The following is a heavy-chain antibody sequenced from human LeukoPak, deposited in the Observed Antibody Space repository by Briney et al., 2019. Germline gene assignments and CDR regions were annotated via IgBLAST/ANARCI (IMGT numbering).Heavy chain of an antibody. D-gene: IGHD3-22*01. J-gene: IGHJ4*02. CDR1: GFSFSDYA. CDR2: ISYDERDQ. V-gene: IGHV3-30*02. Sequence: GGSLRLSCAASGFSFSDYAIHWVRQAPGQGLQWVASISYDERDQFYTDSVKGRFTLSRDNSKNTLYLHIHSLRTEDTAVYYCAPVRDRGYYFNSWGQGARVTVSS. CDR3: APVRDRGYYFNS.